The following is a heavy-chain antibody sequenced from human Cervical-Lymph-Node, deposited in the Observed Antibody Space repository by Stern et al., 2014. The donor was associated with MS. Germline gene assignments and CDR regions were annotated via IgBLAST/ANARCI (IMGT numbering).Heavy chain of an antibody. CDR3: ATYLYSSAWYYFDY. CDR1: GGTFSNYA. J-gene: IGHJ4*02. D-gene: IGHD6-19*01. Sequence: VQLVQSGAEVKKPGSSVRVSCKASGGTFSNYAFSWVRQAPGQGLEWMGVIIPLSGSANYAQKFRGRVTIIADDSTNTAYMDLSSLRSEDTAIYFCATYLYSSAWYYFDYWGQGSLVTVSP. CDR2: IIPLSGSA. V-gene: IGHV1-69*01.